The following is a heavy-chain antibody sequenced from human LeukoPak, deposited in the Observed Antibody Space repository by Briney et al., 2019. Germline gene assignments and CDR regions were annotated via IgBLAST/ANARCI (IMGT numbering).Heavy chain of an antibody. CDR3: ARGPRYYYDSSGYYPEDWFDP. CDR2: IYYSGST. D-gene: IGHD3-22*01. J-gene: IGHJ5*02. V-gene: IGHV4-59*01. CDR1: GGSFSGYY. Sequence: SETLSLTCAVYGGSFSGYYWSWIRQPPGKGLEWIGYIYYSGSTSYNPSLKSRVTISVDTSKNQFSLKLSSVTAADTAVYYCARGPRYYYDSSGYYPEDWFDPWGQGTLVTVSS.